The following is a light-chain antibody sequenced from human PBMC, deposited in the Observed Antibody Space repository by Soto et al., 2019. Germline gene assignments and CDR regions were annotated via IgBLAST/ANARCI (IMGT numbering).Light chain of an antibody. Sequence: EIVLTQSPGTLSLSPGEGATLSCRASQSVSSGALAWYQQKPGQAPRLLIYGASSRATDIPDRFSGSGSGTHFTLTISRLEAADFAVYYCHQYADSPHTFGQGTKLEIK. CDR1: QSVSSGA. V-gene: IGKV3-20*01. CDR2: GAS. J-gene: IGKJ2*01. CDR3: HQYADSPHT.